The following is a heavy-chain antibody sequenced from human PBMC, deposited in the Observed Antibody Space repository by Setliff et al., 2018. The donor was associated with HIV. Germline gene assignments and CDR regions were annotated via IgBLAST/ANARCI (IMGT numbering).Heavy chain of an antibody. CDR3: ARELGDSPHDVFDI. CDR1: GGSISGFH. Sequence: PSETLSLTCTVSGGSISGFHWSWIRQSPGKGLEWIGYIYTGGSTNYNPSLKSRVTISVDTSKSQFSLKLNSVTAADTAVYYCARELGDSPHDVFDIWGQGTMVTVSS. CDR2: IYTGGST. J-gene: IGHJ3*02. V-gene: IGHV4-4*08. D-gene: IGHD2-21*02.